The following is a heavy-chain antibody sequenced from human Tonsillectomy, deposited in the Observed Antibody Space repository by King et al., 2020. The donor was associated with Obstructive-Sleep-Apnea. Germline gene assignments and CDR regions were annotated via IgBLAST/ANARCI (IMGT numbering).Heavy chain of an antibody. CDR3: AKEITIFGVGGGWSDP. J-gene: IGHJ5*02. CDR1: GFTFSSYG. D-gene: IGHD3-3*01. V-gene: IGHV3-33*06. Sequence: HVQLVESGGGVVQPGRSLRLSCAASGFTFSSYGMHWVRQAPGKGLEWVAVIWYDGSNKYYADSVKGRFTISRDNSKNTLYLQMNSLRAEDTAVYYCAKEITIFGVGGGWSDPWGQGTLVTVSS. CDR2: IWYDGSNK.